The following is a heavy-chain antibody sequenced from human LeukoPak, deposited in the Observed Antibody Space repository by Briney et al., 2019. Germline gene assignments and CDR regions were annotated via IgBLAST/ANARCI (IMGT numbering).Heavy chain of an antibody. V-gene: IGHV1-24*01. CDR1: GYTLTELP. Sequence: ASVTVSCKVSGYTLTELPIHWVRQAPGKGLEWMGGFDPDDGETVYAQMFQGRVTMTEDTSSDTASMELSSLRSEDTAVYYCATGTSGSYYVGIVRPINYWGQGTLVTVSS. J-gene: IGHJ4*02. CDR3: ATGTSGSYYVGIVRPINY. CDR2: FDPDDGET. D-gene: IGHD1-26*01.